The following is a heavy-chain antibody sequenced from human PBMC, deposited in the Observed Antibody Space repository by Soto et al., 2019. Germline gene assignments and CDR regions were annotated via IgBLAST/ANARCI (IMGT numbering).Heavy chain of an antibody. V-gene: IGHV1-69*01. CDR1: GGTFSGYA. D-gene: IGHD1-20*01. J-gene: IGHJ1*01. CDR3: ARDPRSITGTTSSEDFQH. CDR2: IIPLVGIT. Sequence: QAQLMQSGAEVKKPGSSVKVSCKASGGTFSGYAINWVRQAPGQGLEWMGGIIPLVGITDYGQKFQGRITIAAAESTGTAYMDLRGLRSEDTAVYYCARDPRSITGTTSSEDFQHWGQGNLVSVSS.